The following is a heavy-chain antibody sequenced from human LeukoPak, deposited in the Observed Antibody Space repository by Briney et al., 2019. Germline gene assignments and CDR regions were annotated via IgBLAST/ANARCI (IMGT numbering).Heavy chain of an antibody. D-gene: IGHD5-24*01. J-gene: IGHJ4*02. CDR2: ISGSGGST. CDR3: AKDMGGLKRWLQFSLDY. CDR1: GFTFSSYA. V-gene: IGHV3-23*01. Sequence: PGGSLRLPCEASGFTFSSYAMSWVRQAPGKGLEWVSAISGSGGSTYYADSVKGRFTISRDNSKNTLYLQMNSLRAEDTAVYYCAKDMGGLKRWLQFSLDYWGQGTLVTVSS.